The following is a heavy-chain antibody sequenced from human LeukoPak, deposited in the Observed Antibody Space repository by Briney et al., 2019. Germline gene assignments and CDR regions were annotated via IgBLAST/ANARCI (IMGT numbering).Heavy chain of an antibody. CDR3: TTRLDDFWSGYSGWFDP. D-gene: IGHD3-3*01. J-gene: IGHJ5*02. CDR1: GFTFSNAW. V-gene: IGHV3-15*01. CDR2: IKSKTDGGTT. Sequence: GGSLRLSCAASGFTFSNAWMSWVRQAPGKGLEWVGRIKSKTDGGTTDYAAPVKGRFTISRDDSKDTLYLQMNSLKTEDTAVYYCTTRLDDFWSGYSGWFDPWGQGTLVTVSS.